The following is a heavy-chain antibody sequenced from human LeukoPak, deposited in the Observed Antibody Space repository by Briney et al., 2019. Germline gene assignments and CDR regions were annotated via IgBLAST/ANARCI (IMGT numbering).Heavy chain of an antibody. CDR3: ARRGYDSSGYRDAFDI. Sequence: GESLKISCKGSGYTFTNYWIGWVRQMPGKGLEWMGIIYPGDSDTTYSPSFQGQVTISADKSITTAYLQWSSLKASDTAMYYCARRGYDSSGYRDAFDIWGQGTMVTVSS. CDR1: GYTFTNYW. V-gene: IGHV5-51*01. CDR2: IYPGDSDT. J-gene: IGHJ3*02. D-gene: IGHD3-22*01.